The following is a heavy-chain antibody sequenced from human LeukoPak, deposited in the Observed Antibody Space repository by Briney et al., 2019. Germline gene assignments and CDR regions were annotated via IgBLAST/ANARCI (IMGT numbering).Heavy chain of an antibody. CDR1: GFTFSSYE. Sequence: GGSLRLSCAASGFTFSSYEMNWVRQAPGKGLEWVANIKQDGSEKYYVDSVKGRFTISRDNAKKSLYLQMNSLRAEDTAVYYCARDLAWGQGTLVTVSS. D-gene: IGHD3-16*01. V-gene: IGHV3-7*01. J-gene: IGHJ4*02. CDR2: IKQDGSEK. CDR3: ARDLA.